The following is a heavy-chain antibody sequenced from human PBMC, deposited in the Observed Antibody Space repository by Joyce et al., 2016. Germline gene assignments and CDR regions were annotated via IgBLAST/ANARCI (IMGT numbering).Heavy chain of an antibody. CDR1: GYTFSSYG. CDR3: ARSTPPYDY. CDR2: ISGYDGKT. J-gene: IGHJ4*02. Sequence: QVHLVQSGSEVKEPGASIKVSCKGSGYTFSSYGISWVRQAPGQGLEWMGWISGYDGKTKSAEKFQGRVTVTTDTSTNTVYMELRGLRADDTAIYYCARSTPPYDYWGQGTLITASS. V-gene: IGHV1-18*04.